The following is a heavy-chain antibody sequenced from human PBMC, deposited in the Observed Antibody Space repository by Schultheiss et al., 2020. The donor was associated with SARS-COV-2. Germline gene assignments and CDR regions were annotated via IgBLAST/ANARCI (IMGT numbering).Heavy chain of an antibody. J-gene: IGHJ6*02. Sequence: GGSLRLSCAASGFTFSDYYMSWIRQAPGKGLEWVSYISSSGSTIYYADSVKGRFTISRDNAKNSLYLQMNSLRAEDTAVYYCSGGRTYYYYYGMDVWGQGTTVTVSS. CDR2: ISSSGSTI. D-gene: IGHD2-15*01. CDR1: GFTFSDYY. V-gene: IGHV3-11*04. CDR3: SGGRTYYYYYGMDV.